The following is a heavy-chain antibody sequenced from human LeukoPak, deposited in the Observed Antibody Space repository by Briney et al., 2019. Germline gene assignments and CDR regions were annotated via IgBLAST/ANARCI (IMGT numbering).Heavy chain of an antibody. CDR1: GYTFTSYG. Sequence: ASVKVSCKASGYTFTSYGISWVRQAPGQGLEWMGWIGAYNGNTNYAQKLQGRVTMTTDTSTSTAYMELRSLRSDDTAVYYCARRTDGLQYRNWFDPWGQGTLVTVSS. D-gene: IGHD5-24*01. CDR2: IGAYNGNT. J-gene: IGHJ5*02. V-gene: IGHV1-18*01. CDR3: ARRTDGLQYRNWFDP.